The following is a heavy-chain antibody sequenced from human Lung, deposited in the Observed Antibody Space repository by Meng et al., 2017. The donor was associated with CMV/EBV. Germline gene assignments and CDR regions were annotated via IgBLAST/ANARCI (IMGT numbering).Heavy chain of an antibody. J-gene: IGHJ6*04. CDR1: VFPFLLYQ. D-gene: IGHD3-3*01. CDR2: ISSSGSTI. CDR3: ARDLVSYDFWSGYSALKGNYYGMDV. Sequence: LSLAASVFPFLLYQMNWVRQAPGKGLEWVSYISSSGSTIYYADSVKGRFTISRDNAKNSLYLQMNSLRAEDKAVYYCARDLVSYDFWSGYSALKGNYYGMDVWGKGT. V-gene: IGHV3-48*03.